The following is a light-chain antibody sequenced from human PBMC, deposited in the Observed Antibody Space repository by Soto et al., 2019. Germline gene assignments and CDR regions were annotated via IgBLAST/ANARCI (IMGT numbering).Light chain of an antibody. CDR2: TNN. CDR3: AAWDDSLNALV. Sequence: QSVLTQPPSASGTPGQRVTISCSGSSSNIGSNTVNWYQQLPGTAPKLLMYTNNQRPSGVPDRFSGSKSGTSASLAISGLQSEDEADYYCAAWDDSLNALVFGGGTKLTVL. J-gene: IGLJ2*01. V-gene: IGLV1-44*01. CDR1: SSNIGSNT.